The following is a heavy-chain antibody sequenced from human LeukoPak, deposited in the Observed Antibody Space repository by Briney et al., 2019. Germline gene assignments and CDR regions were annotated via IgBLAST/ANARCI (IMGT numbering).Heavy chain of an antibody. J-gene: IGHJ5*02. CDR2: ISNNGGNT. D-gene: IGHD3-9*01. CDR3: VKAQYYDILTGTLLS. Sequence: PGGSLSLLCSASGFTFSSYAMQWVRHAPGGGLEYVSSISNNGGNTYYTVSVKGRFTISRDNSKNTLYLQMSSLRAEETAVYYWVKAQYYDILTGTLLSWGQGTLVTVSS. CDR1: GFTFSSYA. V-gene: IGHV3-64D*06.